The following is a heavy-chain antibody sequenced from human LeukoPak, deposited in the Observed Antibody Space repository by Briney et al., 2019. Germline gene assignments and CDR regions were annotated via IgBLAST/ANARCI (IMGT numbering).Heavy chain of an antibody. D-gene: IGHD6-13*01. Sequence: SETLSLTCAVSGYSISSSNWWGWIRQPPGKGLEWIGYIYYSGSIYYNPSLKSRVTMSVDTSKNQFSLKLSSVTAVDTAVYYCARSSSWSHDAFDIWGQGTTVTVSS. J-gene: IGHJ3*02. CDR3: ARSSSWSHDAFDI. V-gene: IGHV4-28*05. CDR2: IYYSGSI. CDR1: GYSISSSNW.